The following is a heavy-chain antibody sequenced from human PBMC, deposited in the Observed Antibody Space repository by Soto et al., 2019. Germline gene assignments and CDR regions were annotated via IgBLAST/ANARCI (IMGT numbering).Heavy chain of an antibody. D-gene: IGHD2-15*01. CDR3: SRDVVVGAKALNY. J-gene: IGHJ4*02. Sequence: GGSLRLSCAASGFTFSNYWMTWVRQAPGKGLEWVTNIKEDGSEKHYVDSVKGRFTISRDNAKNSLYLQMNSLRVEDTAVYFCSRDVVVGAKALNYWGQGALVTVSS. CDR1: GFTFSNYW. V-gene: IGHV3-7*01. CDR2: IKEDGSEK.